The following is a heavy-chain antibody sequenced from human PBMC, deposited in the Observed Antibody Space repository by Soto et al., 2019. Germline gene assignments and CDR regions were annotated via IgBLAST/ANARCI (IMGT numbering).Heavy chain of an antibody. J-gene: IGHJ5*02. CDR2: ISAYNGNT. V-gene: IGHV1-18*01. CDR1: GYTFTSYG. Sequence: ASVKVSCKASGYTFTSYGISWVRQAPGQGLEWMGWISAYNGNTNYAQKLQGRVTMTTDTSTSTAYMELRSLRSDDTAVYYCARDRLGVVVPAAMLRQRWFDPWGQGTLVTV. CDR3: ARDRLGVVVPAAMLRQRWFDP. D-gene: IGHD2-2*01.